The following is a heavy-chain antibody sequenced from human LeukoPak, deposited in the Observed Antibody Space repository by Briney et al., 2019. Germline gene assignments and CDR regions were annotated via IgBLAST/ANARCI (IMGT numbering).Heavy chain of an antibody. Sequence: ASVKVSCKASGYTFTGDYMYWVRQAPGQGLEWMGWINPNSGGTKYAQKFQGRVTMTRDTSISTAYMELSSLRFEDTAVYYCTRSVRNGHIDYWGQGTLVAVSS. CDR2: INPNSGGT. J-gene: IGHJ4*02. V-gene: IGHV1-2*02. D-gene: IGHD2-21*01. CDR1: GYTFTGDY. CDR3: TRSVRNGHIDY.